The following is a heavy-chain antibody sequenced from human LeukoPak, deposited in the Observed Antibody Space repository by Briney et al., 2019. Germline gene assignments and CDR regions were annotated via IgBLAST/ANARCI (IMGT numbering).Heavy chain of an antibody. D-gene: IGHD6-13*01. Sequence: GGSLRLSCAASGFTFSSYAMGWVRQAPGKGLEWVSAISGSGGSTYYADSVKGRFTISRDNSKNTLYLQMNSLRAEDTAVYYCAKGRGLYSSSWPFDSWGLGTLVTVSS. J-gene: IGHJ4*02. CDR3: AKGRGLYSSSWPFDS. V-gene: IGHV3-23*01. CDR1: GFTFSSYA. CDR2: ISGSGGST.